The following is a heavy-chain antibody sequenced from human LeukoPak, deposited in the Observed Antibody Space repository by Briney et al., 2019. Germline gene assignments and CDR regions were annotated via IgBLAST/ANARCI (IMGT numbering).Heavy chain of an antibody. V-gene: IGHV3-23*01. CDR1: GLTFSSYA. CDR3: ANAPVYSGSWYGFYY. Sequence: TGGSLRLSCAASGLTFSSYAMTWVRQAPGKGLEWVSTISSSGGTTHYADSVKGRFTISRDNSKNTLYLQMNSLRAEDTAVYYCANAPVYSGSWYGFYYWGQGTQVTVSS. J-gene: IGHJ4*02. D-gene: IGHD6-13*01. CDR2: ISSSGGTT.